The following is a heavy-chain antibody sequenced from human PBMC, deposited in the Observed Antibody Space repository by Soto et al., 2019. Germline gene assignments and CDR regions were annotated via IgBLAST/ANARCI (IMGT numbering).Heavy chain of an antibody. Sequence: QVQLQESGPGLVKPSQTLSLTCTVSGGSISSGGYYWSWIRQHPGKGLEWIGYIYYSRSTYYNPSLKSRVTISVDTSKNQFSLKLSSVAAADTAVYYCASGSGSYYSWFDPWGQGTLVTVSS. CDR2: IYYSRST. CDR1: GGSISSGGYY. D-gene: IGHD3-10*01. V-gene: IGHV4-31*03. CDR3: ASGSGSYYSWFDP. J-gene: IGHJ5*02.